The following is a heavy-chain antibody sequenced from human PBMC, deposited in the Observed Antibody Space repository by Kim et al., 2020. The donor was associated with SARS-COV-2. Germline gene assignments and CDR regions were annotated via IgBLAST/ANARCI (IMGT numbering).Heavy chain of an antibody. CDR3: ARGWNGDQYGMDV. Sequence: GGSLRLSCAASGFTFSTYFMSWVRQAPGKGLEWVANIKQGEGEKYYVDSVKGRFTVSRDNAKNSLYLQMHSLRADDTAVYYCARGWNGDQYGMDVWGQGTTVTVSS. D-gene: IGHD1-1*01. J-gene: IGHJ6*02. V-gene: IGHV3-7*01. CDR2: IKQGEGEK. CDR1: GFTFSTYF.